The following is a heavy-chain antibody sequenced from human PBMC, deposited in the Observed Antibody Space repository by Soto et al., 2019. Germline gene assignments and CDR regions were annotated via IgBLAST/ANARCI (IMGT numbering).Heavy chain of an antibody. D-gene: IGHD3-22*01. V-gene: IGHV4-31*03. CDR2: IYYSGST. J-gene: IGHJ4*02. CDR3: ARAITNYYDSSGPFDY. Sequence: SETLSLTCTVSGGSISSGGYYWSWIRQHPGKGLEWIGYIYYSGSTYYNPSLKSRVTISVDTSKNQFSLKLSPVTAADTAVYYCARAITNYYDSSGPFDYWGQGTLVTVSS. CDR1: GGSISSGGYY.